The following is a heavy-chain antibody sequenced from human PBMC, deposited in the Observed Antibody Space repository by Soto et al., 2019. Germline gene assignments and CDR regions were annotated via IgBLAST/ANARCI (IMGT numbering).Heavy chain of an antibody. J-gene: IGHJ3*02. Sequence: GGSLRLSCAASGFTFSSYAMSWVRQAPGKGLEWVSAISGSGGSTYYADSVKGRFTISRDNSKNTLYLQMNSLRAEDTAVYYCAKVNSAISFHCSSTSCYKNAFDIWGQGTMVTVSS. CDR2: ISGSGGST. CDR1: GFTFSSYA. CDR3: AKVNSAISFHCSSTSCYKNAFDI. V-gene: IGHV3-23*01. D-gene: IGHD2-2*02.